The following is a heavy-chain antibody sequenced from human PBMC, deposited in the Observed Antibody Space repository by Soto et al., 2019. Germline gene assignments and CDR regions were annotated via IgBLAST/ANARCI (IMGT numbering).Heavy chain of an antibody. CDR2: INWNGGST. CDR3: ARSGYCSSTSCYAYYYYGMDV. CDR1: GFTFDDYG. V-gene: IGHV3-20*04. J-gene: IGHJ6*02. D-gene: IGHD2-2*01. Sequence: PGGSLRLSCAASGFTFDDYGMGWVRQAPGKGLEWVSGINWNGGSTGYADSVKGRFTISRDNAKNSLYLQMNSLRAEDTALYYCARSGYCSSTSCYAYYYYGMDVWGQGTTVTVSS.